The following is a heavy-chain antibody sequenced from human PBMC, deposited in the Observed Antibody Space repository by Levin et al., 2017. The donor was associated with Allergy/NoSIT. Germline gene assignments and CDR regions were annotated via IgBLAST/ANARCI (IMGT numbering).Heavy chain of an antibody. D-gene: IGHD4-23*01. V-gene: IGHV5-51*01. Sequence: GGSLRLSCQASGSSFTSFWFGWVRQRPGKGLEWMGLIFPGDSDTRVSPSFQGQIIMSVDKSISTAYLQWNSLKASDSAMYYCARRDSDGSNSFDYWGQGTLVTVSS. CDR1: GSSFTSFW. J-gene: IGHJ4*02. CDR2: IFPGDSDT. CDR3: ARRDSDGSNSFDY.